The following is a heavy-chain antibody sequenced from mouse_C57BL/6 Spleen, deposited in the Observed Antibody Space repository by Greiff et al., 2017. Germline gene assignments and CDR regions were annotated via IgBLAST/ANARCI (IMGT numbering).Heavy chain of an antibody. J-gene: IGHJ1*03. CDR3: ARSRAGYWYFDV. CDR2: IWGVGST. CDR1: GFSLTSYG. D-gene: IGHD3-1*01. Sequence: VKLMESGPGLVAPSQSLSITCTVSGFSLTSYGVDWVRQSPGKGLEWLGVIWGVGSTNYNSAHKSRLSISKDNSKSQVFLKMNSLQTDDTAMDYCARSRAGYWYFDVWGTGTTVTVSS. V-gene: IGHV2-6*01.